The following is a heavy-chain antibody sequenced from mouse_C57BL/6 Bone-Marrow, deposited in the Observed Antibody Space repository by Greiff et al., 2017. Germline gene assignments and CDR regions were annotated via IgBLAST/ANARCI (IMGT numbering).Heavy chain of an antibody. V-gene: IGHV5-4*03. D-gene: IGHD1-1*01. CDR1: GFTFSSYA. CDR2: ISDGGSYT. J-gene: IGHJ2*01. CDR3: ARGFPFTTVVSFDY. Sequence: EVMLVESGGGLVKPGGSLKLSCAASGFTFSSYAMSWVRQTPEKRLEWVATISDGGSYTYYPDNVKGRFTISRDNAKNNLYLQMSHLKSEDTAMYYCARGFPFTTVVSFDYWGQGTTLTVSS.